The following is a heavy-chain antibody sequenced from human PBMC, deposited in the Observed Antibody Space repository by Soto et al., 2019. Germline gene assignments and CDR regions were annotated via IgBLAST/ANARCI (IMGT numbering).Heavy chain of an antibody. V-gene: IGHV1-69*13. J-gene: IGHJ4*02. D-gene: IGHD5-18*01. CDR1: GGTFYTYT. CDR3: ARIPRYSFPTSDDLDS. CDR2: ITPIYPTT. Sequence: ASVKVSCKASGGTFYTYTFSWVRQAPGQGLEWMGSITPIYPTTNYAEKFQGRLTVTADGSTTTAYMELNSLTSDDTAVYYCARIPRYSFPTSDDLDSWGQGTLVTVSS.